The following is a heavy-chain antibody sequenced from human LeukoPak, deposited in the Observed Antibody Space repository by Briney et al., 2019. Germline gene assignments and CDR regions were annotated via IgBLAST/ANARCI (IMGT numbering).Heavy chain of an antibody. Sequence: SETLSLTCSVSGGSISGGSISGYHWSWIRQPPGKGLELIAYMHYSGTTHYNPSLKSRVSISVDTSKNQFSLKLRSVTAADTAVYYCASEVVTSIEYFQHWGQGTLVTVSS. CDR2: MHYSGTT. V-gene: IGHV4-61*08. CDR1: GGSISGGSISGYH. D-gene: IGHD2-21*02. CDR3: ASEVVTSIEYFQH. J-gene: IGHJ1*01.